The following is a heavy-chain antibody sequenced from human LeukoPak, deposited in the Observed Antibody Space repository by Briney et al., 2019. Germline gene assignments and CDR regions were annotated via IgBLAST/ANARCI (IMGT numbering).Heavy chain of an antibody. J-gene: IGHJ4*02. CDR1: GGSFSAYY. V-gene: IGHV4-34*01. CDR3: ARLPSSSTFDY. D-gene: IGHD6-6*01. CDR2: IYYSGST. Sequence: SETLSLTCAVYGGSFSAYYWSWIRQPPGKGLEWIGSIYYSGSTYYNPSLKSRVNISVDTSKNQFSLKLTSVTAADTAMYYCARLPSSSTFDYWGQGTLVTVSS.